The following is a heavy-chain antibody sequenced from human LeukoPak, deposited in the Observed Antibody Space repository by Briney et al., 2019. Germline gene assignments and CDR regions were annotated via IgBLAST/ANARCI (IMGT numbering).Heavy chain of an antibody. D-gene: IGHD3-22*01. V-gene: IGHV4-34*01. Sequence: PSETLSLTCAVYGGSFSGYYWSWIRQPPGKGLEWIGEINHSGSTNYNPSLKSRVTISVDTSKNQFSLKLSSVTAADTAVYYCARGVFYYYDSSGPPAHHLPYFDYWGQGTLVTVSS. CDR1: GGSFSGYY. CDR3: ARGVFYYYDSSGPPAHHLPYFDY. J-gene: IGHJ4*02. CDR2: INHSGST.